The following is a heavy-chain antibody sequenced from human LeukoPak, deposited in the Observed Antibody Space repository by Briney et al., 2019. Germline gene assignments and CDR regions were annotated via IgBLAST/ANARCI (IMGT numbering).Heavy chain of an antibody. Sequence: GSLRLSCAASGFTFSTYWMHWVRQAPGKGLVWVSRINSDGSSTSYADSVKGRFTISRDNAKNTLYLQMNSLRAEDTAVYYCARLVGAINSENADNWGQGTLVTVSS. J-gene: IGHJ4*02. CDR3: ARLVGAINSENADN. V-gene: IGHV3-74*01. CDR2: INSDGSST. D-gene: IGHD1-26*01. CDR1: GFTFSTYW.